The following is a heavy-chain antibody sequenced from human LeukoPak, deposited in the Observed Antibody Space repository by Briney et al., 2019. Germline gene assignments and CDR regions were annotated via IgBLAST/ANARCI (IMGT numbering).Heavy chain of an antibody. Sequence: PSQTLSLTCTVSGGSISSGSYYWSWIRQPAGTGLEWVGRIYTSGSTNYNPSLKSRVTISVDRSKNQFSLKLSSVTAADTAVYYCARTYCGGDCRGYYYHYYMDVWGKGTTVTISS. J-gene: IGHJ6*03. D-gene: IGHD2-21*02. V-gene: IGHV4-61*02. CDR2: IYTSGST. CDR3: ARTYCGGDCRGYYYHYYMDV. CDR1: GGSISSGSYY.